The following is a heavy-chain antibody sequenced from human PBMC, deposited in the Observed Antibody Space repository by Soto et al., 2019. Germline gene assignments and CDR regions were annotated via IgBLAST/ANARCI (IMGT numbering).Heavy chain of an antibody. J-gene: IGHJ4*02. CDR1: GDSISGGRSH. CDR3: VRQMSSGLWAFDS. D-gene: IGHD6-19*01. Sequence: ETLSLSCQVSGDSISGGRSHWCSWIRHPPGKGLEWIGSLSSTVITTHNPSLGSRFTISVDAPNNKFSLEVTSVTAADTGFYYCVRQMSSGLWAFDSWGQGTQGTVYS. V-gene: IGHV4-39*01. CDR2: LSSTVIT.